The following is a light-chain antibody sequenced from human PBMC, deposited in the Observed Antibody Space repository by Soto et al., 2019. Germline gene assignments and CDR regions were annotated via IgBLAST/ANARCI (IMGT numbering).Light chain of an antibody. J-gene: IGKJ3*01. CDR3: QQYYSYPFT. V-gene: IGKV1-8*01. CDR2: AAS. CDR1: QGISSY. Sequence: AIRMTQSPSSFSASTGDRVTITCRASQGISSYLAWYQQKPGKAPKLLIYAASTLQSGVPSRFSGSGSGTEFTLTISCLQSEDFATYYCQQYYSYPFTFVPGTKVDIK.